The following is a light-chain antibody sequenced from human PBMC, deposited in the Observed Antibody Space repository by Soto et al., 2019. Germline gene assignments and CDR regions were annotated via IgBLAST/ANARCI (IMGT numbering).Light chain of an antibody. CDR1: QSDSTSF. CDR3: HQFDSSLT. Sequence: EIVLTQSPGTLSLSPGDRATLSCRASQSDSTSFLAWYQQTPGQAPRLLIYGTSSRATGIPDRFSGSGSGTDFTLTISRLEPEDFAVYYCHQFDSSLTFGQGTTVEIK. V-gene: IGKV3-20*01. CDR2: GTS. J-gene: IGKJ1*01.